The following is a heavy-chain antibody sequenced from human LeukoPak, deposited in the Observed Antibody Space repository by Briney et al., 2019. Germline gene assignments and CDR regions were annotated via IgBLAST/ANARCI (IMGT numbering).Heavy chain of an antibody. D-gene: IGHD1-26*01. J-gene: IGHJ4*02. CDR2: IIPIFGTA. CDR1: GGPFISYA. Sequence: SVKFSCKASGGPFISYAISWVRQAPGQGLEWMGGIIPIFGTANYAQKFQGRVTITADKSTSTAYMELSSLRSEDTAVYYCARSRAWDLPYFDYWGQGTLVTVSS. CDR3: ARSRAWDLPYFDY. V-gene: IGHV1-69*06.